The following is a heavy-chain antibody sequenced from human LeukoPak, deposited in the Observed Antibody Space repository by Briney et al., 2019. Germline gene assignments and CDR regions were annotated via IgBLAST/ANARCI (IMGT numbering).Heavy chain of an antibody. V-gene: IGHV1-2*04. CDR3: ATSPTIAPAGTGDY. J-gene: IGHJ4*02. CDR2: INPNSGGT. CDR1: GNTFTGYY. D-gene: IGHD6-13*01. Sequence: ASVKVSCKASGNTFTGYYMHWVRQAPGQGLEWMGWINPNSGGTNYAQKFQGWVTMTRDTSISTAYMELSRLRSDDTAVYYCATSPTIAPAGTGDYWGQGTLVTVSS.